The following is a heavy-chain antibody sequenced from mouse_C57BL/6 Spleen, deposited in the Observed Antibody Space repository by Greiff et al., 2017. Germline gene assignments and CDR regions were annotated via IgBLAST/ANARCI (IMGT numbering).Heavy chain of an antibody. CDR1: GYAFSSYW. Sequence: QVQLKESGAELVKPGASVKISCKASGYAFSSYWMNWVKQRPGKGLEWIGQIYPGDGDTNYNGKFKGKATLTADKSSSTAYMQLSSLTSEDSAVYFCAREGEDYYGAWFAYWGQGTLVTVSA. J-gene: IGHJ3*01. D-gene: IGHD1-1*01. V-gene: IGHV1-80*01. CDR2: IYPGDGDT. CDR3: AREGEDYYGAWFAY.